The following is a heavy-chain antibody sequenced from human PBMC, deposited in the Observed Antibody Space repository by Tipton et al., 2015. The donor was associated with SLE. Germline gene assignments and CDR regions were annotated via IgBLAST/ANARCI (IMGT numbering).Heavy chain of an antibody. CDR2: ISSDGSHK. J-gene: IGHJ3*02. D-gene: IGHD2-2*02. Sequence: SLRLSCAASGFTFSSYAVHWVRQAPGKGLEWAAGISSDGSHKYYADSVKGRFTVSKDNSKNTVYLHESSLGAEDPAVYYRARPQVVVTDAIWGAFESWGQGTMVPVSS. V-gene: IGHV3-30*04. CDR3: ARPQVVVTDAIWGAFES. CDR1: GFTFSSYA.